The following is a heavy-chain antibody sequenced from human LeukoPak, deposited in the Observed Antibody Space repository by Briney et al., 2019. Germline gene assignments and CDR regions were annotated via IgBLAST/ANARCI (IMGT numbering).Heavy chain of an antibody. J-gene: IGHJ4*01. D-gene: IGHD1-14*01. CDR2: MRSKANGYAT. CDR3: ASIGIRTPDHDY. Sequence: PGGSLRLSCAASGFTFSGATMHWVRQASGKGLEWVGRMRSKANGYATTFAASVEGRFTISRDDSENTAYLQMNSLKTEDTAVYFCASIGIRTPDHDYWGHGTLVTVSS. CDR1: GFTFSGAT. V-gene: IGHV3-73*01.